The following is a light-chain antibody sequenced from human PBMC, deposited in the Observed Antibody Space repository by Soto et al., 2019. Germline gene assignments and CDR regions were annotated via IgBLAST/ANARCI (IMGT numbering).Light chain of an antibody. Sequence: EIVMTQSPATLSVSPGERATLSCRASQRLSSNLAWYQQKPGQAPRLLIYGVSTRATGVPARFRGSGSGTDFTLSISSLEPEDFAVYYCQQRTDRPPWTFGQGTKVDIK. CDR1: QRLSSN. CDR2: GVS. V-gene: IGKV3-11*01. J-gene: IGKJ1*01. CDR3: QQRTDRPPWT.